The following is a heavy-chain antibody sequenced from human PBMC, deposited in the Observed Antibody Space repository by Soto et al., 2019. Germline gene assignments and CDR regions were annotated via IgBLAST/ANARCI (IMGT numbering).Heavy chain of an antibody. J-gene: IGHJ4*02. Sequence: SETLSLTCTVSGGSISSYYWSWIRQPPGKGLEWIGYIYYSGSTNYNPSLKSRVTISVDTSKNQFSLKLSSVTAADTAVYYCASLAVAGTGEWDYWGQGTLVTVSS. D-gene: IGHD6-19*01. CDR3: ASLAVAGTGEWDY. V-gene: IGHV4-59*12. CDR1: GGSISSYY. CDR2: IYYSGST.